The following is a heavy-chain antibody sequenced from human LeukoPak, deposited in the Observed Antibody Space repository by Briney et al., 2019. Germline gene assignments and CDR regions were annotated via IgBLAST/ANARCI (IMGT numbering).Heavy chain of an antibody. D-gene: IGHD2-21*02. CDR2: IGGSGGST. CDR3: AKDSYCGGDCYTPDY. J-gene: IGHJ4*02. V-gene: IGHV3-23*01. CDR1: GFTFSSYA. Sequence: GGSLRLSCAASGFTFSSYAMSWVRQAPGKGLEWVSAIGGSGGSTYYADSVKGRFTISRDNSKNTLYLQMNSLRAEDTAVYYCAKDSYCGGDCYTPDYWGQGTLVTVSS.